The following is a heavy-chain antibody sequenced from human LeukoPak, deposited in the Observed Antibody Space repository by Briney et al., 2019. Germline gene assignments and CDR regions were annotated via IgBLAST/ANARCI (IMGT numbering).Heavy chain of an antibody. Sequence: GGSLRLSCAASGFTVSSNYMSWVRQAPGKGLEWVSVIYSGGSTYYADSVKVRFTISRDNSKNTLYLQMNSLKPEDTAVYFCAKDSASLSSHFATYFDSWGQGTLVTVSS. CDR3: AKDSASLSSHFATYFDS. CDR2: IYSGGST. D-gene: IGHD6-13*01. V-gene: IGHV3-53*05. CDR1: GFTVSSNY. J-gene: IGHJ4*02.